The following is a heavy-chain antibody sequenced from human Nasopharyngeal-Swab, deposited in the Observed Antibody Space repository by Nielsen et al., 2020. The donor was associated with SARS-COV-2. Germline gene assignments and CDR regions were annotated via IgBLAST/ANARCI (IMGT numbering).Heavy chain of an antibody. CDR2: INPSGGST. D-gene: IGHD5-12*01. J-gene: IGHJ6*02. V-gene: IGHV1-46*01. CDR1: GYTFTSYY. Sequence: ASVKVSCKASGYTFTSYYMHWVRQAPGQGLEWMGLINPSGGSTSYAQKFQGRVTMTRDTSTSTVYMELSSLRSEDTAVYYCAREDTCGYSGYDCDYYGMDVWGQGTTVTVSS. CDR3: AREDTCGYSGYDCDYYGMDV.